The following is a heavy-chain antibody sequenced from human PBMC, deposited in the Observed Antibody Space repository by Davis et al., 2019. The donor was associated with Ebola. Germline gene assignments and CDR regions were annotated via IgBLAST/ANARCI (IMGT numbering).Heavy chain of an antibody. CDR1: GFTFSSYW. Sequence: PGGSLRLSCAASGFTFSSYWMHWVRQVPGKGLVWVSRIKSDGSSIRYAESVKGRFTISRDNAQNTLYLQMNSLRAEDTAVYYCSRDGAGDGHDLEYWGQGTLVTVSS. V-gene: IGHV3-74*01. D-gene: IGHD2-21*02. J-gene: IGHJ4*02. CDR2: IKSDGSSI. CDR3: SRDGAGDGHDLEY.